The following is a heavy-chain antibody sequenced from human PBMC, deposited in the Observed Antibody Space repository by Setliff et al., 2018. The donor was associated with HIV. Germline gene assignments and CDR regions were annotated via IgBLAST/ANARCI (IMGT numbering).Heavy chain of an antibody. CDR3: ARGGDDSGPGTWTFDF. J-gene: IGHJ4*02. Sequence: ASVMVSCKASGYTFTDFYMHWVRQAPGQGLEWVASINPSGGDTTYAQVRDRVTMTRDTSTYTAYMELTRLRSDDTAVYSCARGGDDSGPGTWTFDFWGQGALVTVSS. CDR1: GYTFTDFY. V-gene: IGHV1-2*02. CDR2: INPSGGDT. D-gene: IGHD3-10*01.